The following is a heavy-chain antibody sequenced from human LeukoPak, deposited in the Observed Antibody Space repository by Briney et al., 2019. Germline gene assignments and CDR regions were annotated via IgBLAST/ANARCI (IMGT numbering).Heavy chain of an antibody. CDR1: GFTFDSYA. Sequence: PGRSLRLSCAASGFTFDSYAMHWVRQAPGKGLEWVSSITSGGDYIYYADSVKGRFTTSRDNAKNSLSLQLNSLRVEDTAVYYCARGHYDVLAASYKWTPDYWGQGTLVTVSS. V-gene: IGHV3-21*01. J-gene: IGHJ4*02. D-gene: IGHD3-9*01. CDR2: ITSGGDYI. CDR3: ARGHYDVLAASYKWTPDY.